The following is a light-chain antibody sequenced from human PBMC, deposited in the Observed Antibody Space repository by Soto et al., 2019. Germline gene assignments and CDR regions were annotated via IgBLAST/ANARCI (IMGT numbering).Light chain of an antibody. CDR2: GAS. Sequence: ESVLKQTPVTLSLYQGEKATLSCRASQSVSSNLAWYQQKPGQAPRLLIYGASTRATGIPARFSGSGPGTEFTLTISSLQSEDYAVYYCHQYNNLPPRTFGQVTNVDIK. V-gene: IGKV3-15*01. CDR3: HQYNNLPPRT. J-gene: IGKJ1*01. CDR1: QSVSSN.